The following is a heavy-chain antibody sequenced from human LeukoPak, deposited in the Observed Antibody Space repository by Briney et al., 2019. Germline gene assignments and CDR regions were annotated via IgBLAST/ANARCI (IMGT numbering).Heavy chain of an antibody. D-gene: IGHD3-10*01. V-gene: IGHV4-59*08. Sequence: SETLPLTATVSGASSSGYYWSWIRQPPGRGLDGFGYIYYSGSTNYSPSFKSRVTISIDTSKNQFSLRLSSVTAADTAVYYCARSFSGTYPGLDDWGQGTLVAVSS. CDR3: ARSFSGTYPGLDD. CDR1: GASSSGYY. CDR2: IYYSGST. J-gene: IGHJ4*02.